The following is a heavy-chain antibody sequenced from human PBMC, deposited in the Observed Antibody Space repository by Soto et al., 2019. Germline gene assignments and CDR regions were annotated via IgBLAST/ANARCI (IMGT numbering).Heavy chain of an antibody. D-gene: IGHD2-15*01. V-gene: IGHV5-51*01. J-gene: IGHJ4*02. CDR1: GYSFTIYW. CDR2: IYPGDSDT. Sequence: GESLKISCKGSGYSFTIYWIAWVRQMPGKGLELMGIIYPGDSDTRYSPSFQGQVTISADKSINTAYLQWSRLEAPDTAMYYCARLGYGSRQDFDYWGQGTLVTVSS. CDR3: ARLGYGSRQDFDY.